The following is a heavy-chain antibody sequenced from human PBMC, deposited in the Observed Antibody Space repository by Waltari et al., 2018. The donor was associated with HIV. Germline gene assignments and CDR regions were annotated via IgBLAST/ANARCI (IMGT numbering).Heavy chain of an antibody. Sequence: QVQLQESGPGLVKPSETLSLTCSVSGGSISTYYWSWIRQPTGKGLEWIGYIYYSGSTNYNPSLKSRGTISVDTSKNQFSLKLSSVTAADTAVYYCARHLMPYDSSGGGAFDIWGQGTMVTVSS. CDR2: IYYSGST. J-gene: IGHJ3*02. CDR1: GGSISTYY. D-gene: IGHD3-22*01. CDR3: ARHLMPYDSSGGGAFDI. V-gene: IGHV4-59*08.